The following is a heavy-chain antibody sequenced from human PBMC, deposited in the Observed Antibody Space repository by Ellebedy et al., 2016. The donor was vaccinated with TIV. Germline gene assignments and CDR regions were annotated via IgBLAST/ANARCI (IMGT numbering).Heavy chain of an antibody. CDR1: GNTFTTHN. Sequence: ASVKVSCXASGNTFTTHNMHWVRQAPGQGLEWMGIIFPDSRRTMYAQKFQGRVIMTRDTSTSTVYMELSSLISEDTAVYYCATERDHDFWFDPWGQGTLVIVSS. J-gene: IGHJ5*02. CDR2: IFPDSRRT. CDR3: ATERDHDFWFDP. V-gene: IGHV1-46*01. D-gene: IGHD2-21*02.